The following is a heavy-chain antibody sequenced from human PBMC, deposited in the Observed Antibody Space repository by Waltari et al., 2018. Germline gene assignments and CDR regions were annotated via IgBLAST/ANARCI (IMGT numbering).Heavy chain of an antibody. CDR3: ATLSPLSLPFDY. CDR2: IRYDGSNK. Sequence: QVQLVESGGGVVQPGGSLRLSCAASGFTFSSYGMHWVRQAPGKGLEWVAFIRYDGSNKYYADSVKGRFTISRDNSKNTLYLQMNSLRAEDTTVYYCATLSPLSLPFDYWGQGTLVTVSS. V-gene: IGHV3-30*02. CDR1: GFTFSSYG. D-gene: IGHD2-21*01. J-gene: IGHJ4*02.